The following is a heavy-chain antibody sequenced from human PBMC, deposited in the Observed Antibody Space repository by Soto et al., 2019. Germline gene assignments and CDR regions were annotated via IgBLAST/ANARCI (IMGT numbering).Heavy chain of an antibody. V-gene: IGHV1-18*01. D-gene: IGHD5-12*01. Sequence: QVQLVQSGAEVKKPGASVKVSCKASGYTFTSYGISWVRQAPGQGLEWMGWISAYNGNTNYAQKLQGRVTMTTDTSPSTAYMELRSLRSDDTAVYYCATDDIVATKGPNKGPSQYYFDYWGQGTLVTVSS. CDR3: ATDDIVATKGPNKGPSQYYFDY. CDR2: ISAYNGNT. J-gene: IGHJ4*02. CDR1: GYTFTSYG.